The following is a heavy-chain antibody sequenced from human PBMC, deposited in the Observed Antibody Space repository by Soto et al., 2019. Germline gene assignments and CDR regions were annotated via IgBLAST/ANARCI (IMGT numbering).Heavy chain of an antibody. V-gene: IGHV4-4*07. Sequence: PSETVSLTCTVSSGSVSTYYWSWIRQPAGKGLEWIGRIFINGNTNYNPSLRSRVTMSVDTSKGQFSLNLTSVTAADTAVYFCAISGGSYNLDSSGQGILVTVFS. J-gene: IGHJ5*01. D-gene: IGHD1-1*01. CDR3: AISGGSYNLDS. CDR1: SGSVSTYY. CDR2: IFINGNT.